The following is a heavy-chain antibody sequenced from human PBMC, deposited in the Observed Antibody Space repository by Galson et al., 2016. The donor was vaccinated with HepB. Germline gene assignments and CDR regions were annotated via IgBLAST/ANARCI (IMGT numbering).Heavy chain of an antibody. CDR1: GGSISDSISD. J-gene: IGHJ6*02. CDR2: VYRAGSA. Sequence: SETLSLTCTVSGGSISDSISDWGWIRQTLGKGLEWIGSVYRAGSAYYNPSLRSRVTLSVDTTINQFSLKVTSVTASDTAVYYCAADYTGFYERGHLDYYYGMDVWGQGTTVTVSS. V-gene: IGHV4-39*07. CDR3: AADYTGFYERGHLDYYYGMDV. D-gene: IGHD5/OR15-5a*01.